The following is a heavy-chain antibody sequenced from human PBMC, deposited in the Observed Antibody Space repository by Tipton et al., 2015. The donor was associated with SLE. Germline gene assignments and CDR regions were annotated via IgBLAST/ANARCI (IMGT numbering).Heavy chain of an antibody. CDR2: VSISGNT. V-gene: IGHV4-4*07. J-gene: IGHJ5*02. CDR3: ARGRRGMLVVSTHWFDP. D-gene: IGHD3-22*01. CDR1: GDSFSSYY. Sequence: TLSLTCTVSGDSFSSYYWGWVRQPAGKGLEWIGRVSISGNTNYNPSLKSRVTISIDTSKNQFSLKLTSVTAADTAVYYCARGRRGMLVVSTHWFDPWGQGTLVTVSS.